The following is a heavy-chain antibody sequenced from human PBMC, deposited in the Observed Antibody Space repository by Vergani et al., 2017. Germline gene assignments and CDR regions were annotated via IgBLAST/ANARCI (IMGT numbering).Heavy chain of an antibody. Sequence: QVHLVESGGGVVQPGRSLTLSCVASGFSFRGHGMHWVRQAPGKGLEWVAMISYDGDRRDYGDFAKGRFTISRDSSKTVYLQMNSRRAEDTAVYYCARGDYSRDHRAGYYFDYWGKGTLVTVSS. CDR3: ARGDYSRDHRAGYYFDY. CDR2: ISYDGDRR. CDR1: GFSFRGHG. D-gene: IGHD4-11*01. V-gene: IGHV3-30*03. J-gene: IGHJ4*02.